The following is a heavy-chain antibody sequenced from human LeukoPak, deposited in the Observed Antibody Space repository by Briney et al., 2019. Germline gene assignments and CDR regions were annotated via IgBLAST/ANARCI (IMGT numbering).Heavy chain of an antibody. D-gene: IGHD5-12*01. J-gene: IGHJ5*02. CDR2: INHSGST. V-gene: IGHV4-34*10. CDR1: GGSFGYY. Sequence: APETLSLTCAVYGGSFGYYWSWIRQPPGKGLEWIGEINHSGSTNYNPSLKSRLTMSVDTSKNQFSLKLSSVTAADTAVYYCARLWELVVTITWGQGTLVTVSS. CDR3: ARLWELVVTIT.